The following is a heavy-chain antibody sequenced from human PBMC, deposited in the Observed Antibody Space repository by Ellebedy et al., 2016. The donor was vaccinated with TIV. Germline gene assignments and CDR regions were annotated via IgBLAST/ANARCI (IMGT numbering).Heavy chain of an antibody. V-gene: IGHV1-46*01. CDR3: ARDLPRGSYKERLSPENDY. CDR1: GYTFTSYY. D-gene: IGHD1-26*01. Sequence: ASVKVSCXASGYTFTSYYMHWVRQAPGQGLEWMGIINPSGGSTSYAQKFQGRVTMTRDTSTSTVYMELSSLRSEDTAVYYCARDLPRGSYKERLSPENDYWGQGTLVTVSS. CDR2: INPSGGST. J-gene: IGHJ4*02.